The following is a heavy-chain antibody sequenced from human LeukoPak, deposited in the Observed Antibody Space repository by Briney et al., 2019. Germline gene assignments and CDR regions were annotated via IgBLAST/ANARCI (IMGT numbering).Heavy chain of an antibody. D-gene: IGHD6-13*01. V-gene: IGHV3-48*01. CDR3: ARSQAAADGYYYYYMDV. Sequence: GGSLRLSCAASGFTFSSYSMNWVRQAPGKGLEWVSYISSSSSTIYYADSVKGRFTISRDNAKNSLYLQMNSLRAEDTAVYYCARSQAAADGYYYYYMDVWGKGTTVTVSS. CDR2: ISSSSSTI. J-gene: IGHJ6*03. CDR1: GFTFSSYS.